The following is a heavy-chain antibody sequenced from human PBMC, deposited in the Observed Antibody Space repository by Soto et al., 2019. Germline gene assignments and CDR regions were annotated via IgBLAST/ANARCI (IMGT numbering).Heavy chain of an antibody. CDR1: GYTFTSYY. V-gene: IGHV1-46*01. CDR2: INPSGGST. Sequence: GASVKVSCKASGYTFTSYYMHWVRHAPGQGLEWMGIINPSGGSTSYAQKFQGRVTMTRDTSTSTVYMELSSLRSEDTAVYYCAREYGYDSSGDYYMESGPDYWGQGTLVTVSS. D-gene: IGHD3-22*01. J-gene: IGHJ4*02. CDR3: AREYGYDSSGDYYMESGPDY.